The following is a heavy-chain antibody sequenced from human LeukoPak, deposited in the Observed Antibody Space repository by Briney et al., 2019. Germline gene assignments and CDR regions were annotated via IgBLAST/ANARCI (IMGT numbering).Heavy chain of an antibody. J-gene: IGHJ5*02. Sequence: PSGTLSLTCAVSGGSISSSNWWSWVRQPPGKGLEWIGEIYHSGSTNYNPSLKSRVTISVDKSKNQYSLNLSSVTAADTAVYYCARERYSSGWYASFDPWGQGTLVTVSS. CDR2: IYHSGST. D-gene: IGHD6-19*01. CDR3: ARERYSSGWYASFDP. CDR1: GGSISSSNW. V-gene: IGHV4-4*02.